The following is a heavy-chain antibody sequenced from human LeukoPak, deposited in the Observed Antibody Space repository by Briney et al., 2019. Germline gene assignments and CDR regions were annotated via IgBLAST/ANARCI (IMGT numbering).Heavy chain of an antibody. D-gene: IGHD2-8*02. J-gene: IGHJ4*02. CDR3: ARGYWYYFVH. CDR2: IKVDGSEK. V-gene: IGHV3-7*01. Sequence: SGGSLRLSCAASGFTFSTYWMNWVRQAPGKGLEWVANIKVDGSEKYYTDSVKGRFTISRDNAKNSLYLQMNSLRAEDTAVYYCARGYWYYFVHWGQGTLVTVSS. CDR1: GFTFSTYW.